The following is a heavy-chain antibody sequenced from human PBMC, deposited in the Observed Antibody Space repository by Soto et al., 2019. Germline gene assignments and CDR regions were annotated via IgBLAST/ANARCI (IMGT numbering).Heavy chain of an antibody. CDR3: ARDGVGATTFFGYFDY. D-gene: IGHD1-26*01. Sequence: GGSLRLSCAASGLIFSGHGMHWVRQAPGKGLQWVAVIRYDGSNIYYADSVKGRFTISRDNSQNTLYLQMNSLRAEDTAVYYCARDGVGATTFFGYFDYWGQGALVTVS. CDR2: IRYDGSNI. V-gene: IGHV3-33*01. CDR1: GLIFSGHG. J-gene: IGHJ4*02.